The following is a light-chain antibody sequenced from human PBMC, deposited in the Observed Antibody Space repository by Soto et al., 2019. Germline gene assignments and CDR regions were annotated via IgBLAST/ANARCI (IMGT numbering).Light chain of an antibody. Sequence: DIQMTRSPSTLSASVGDRVTITCRASQSISSWLAWYQQKPGKAPKLLIYDASSLESGVPSRFSGTGSGTEFTLTISSLQPDDFATYYCQHHNSYSEAFGQGTKVDI. CDR2: DAS. CDR3: QHHNSYSEA. V-gene: IGKV1-5*01. CDR1: QSISSW. J-gene: IGKJ1*01.